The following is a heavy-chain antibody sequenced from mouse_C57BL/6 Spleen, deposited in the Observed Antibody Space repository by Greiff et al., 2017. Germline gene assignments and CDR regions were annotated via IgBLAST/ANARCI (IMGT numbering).Heavy chain of an antibody. J-gene: IGHJ1*03. Sequence: QVQLQQPGAELVKPGASVKLSCKASGYTFTSYWMQWVKQRPGQGLEWIGEIDPSDSYTNYNQKFKGKATLTVDTSSSTAYMQLSSLTSEDSAVYYCASATYYSNYTHWYFDVWGTGTTVTVSS. V-gene: IGHV1-50*01. CDR1: GYTFTSYW. D-gene: IGHD2-5*01. CDR3: ASATYYSNYTHWYFDV. CDR2: IDPSDSYT.